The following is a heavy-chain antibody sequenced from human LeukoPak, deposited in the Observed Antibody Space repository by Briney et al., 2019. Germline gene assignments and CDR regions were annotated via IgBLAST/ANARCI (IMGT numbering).Heavy chain of an antibody. D-gene: IGHD3-10*01. CDR3: ARFGRFGLYGMDV. V-gene: IGHV3-74*01. CDR1: GFTFSSYW. Sequence: GESLRLSCAASGFTFSSYWMHWVRQAPGKGLVWVSRINSDGSSTSYADSVKGRFTISRDNAKNTLYLQMNSLRAEDTAVYYCARFGRFGLYGMDVWGQGTTVTVSS. CDR2: INSDGSST. J-gene: IGHJ6*02.